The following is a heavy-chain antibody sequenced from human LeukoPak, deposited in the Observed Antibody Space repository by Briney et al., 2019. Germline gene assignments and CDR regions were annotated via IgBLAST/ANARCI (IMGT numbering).Heavy chain of an antibody. V-gene: IGHV1-69*04. CDR2: IIPILGIA. CDR1: GGTFSSYA. D-gene: IGHD1-14*01. Sequence: SVKVSCKASGGTFSSYAISWVRQAPGQGLEWMGRIIPILGIANYAQKFQGRVTITADKSTSTAYMELSSLRSEDTAVYYCARDRIINHWYFDLWGRGTLVTVSS. CDR3: ARDRIINHWYFDL. J-gene: IGHJ2*01.